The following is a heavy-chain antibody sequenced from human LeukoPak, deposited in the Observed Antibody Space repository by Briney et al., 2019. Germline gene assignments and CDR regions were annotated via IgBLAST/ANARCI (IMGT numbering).Heavy chain of an antibody. CDR2: IIPIFGTA. CDR3: ARGLATVTILDY. Sequence: GASVKVSCKASGGTFSSYAISWVRQAPGQGLEWMGGIIPIFGTANYAQKFQGRVTITADKSTSTAYMELSSLRSEDTAVYYCARGLATVTILDYWGQGTLVTVSS. CDR1: GGTFSSYA. D-gene: IGHD4-17*01. V-gene: IGHV1-69*06. J-gene: IGHJ4*02.